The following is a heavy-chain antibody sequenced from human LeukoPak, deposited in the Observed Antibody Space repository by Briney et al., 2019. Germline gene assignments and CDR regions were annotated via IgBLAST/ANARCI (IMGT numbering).Heavy chain of an antibody. Sequence: SETLSLTCTVSGGSISSSSYYWGWIRQPPGKGLEWIGSIYTSGSTNYNPSLKSRVTMSVDTSKNQFSLRLSSVTAADTAVYYCARDRYYYDTSGPPLDIWGQGTMVTVSS. CDR2: IYTSGST. J-gene: IGHJ3*02. D-gene: IGHD3-22*01. V-gene: IGHV4-39*07. CDR1: GGSISSSSYY. CDR3: ARDRYYYDTSGPPLDI.